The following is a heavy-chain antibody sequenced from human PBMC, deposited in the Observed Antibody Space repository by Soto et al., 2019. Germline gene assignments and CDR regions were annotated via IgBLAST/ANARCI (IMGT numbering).Heavy chain of an antibody. CDR1: GFTFSSYG. Sequence: GGSLRLSCAASGFTFSSYGMHWVRQAPGKGLEWVAVISYDGSNKYYADSVKGRFTISRDNSKNTLYLQMNSLRAEDTAVYYCAKEKLERHYGFDCWGQGTLVTVSS. CDR3: AKEKLERHYGFDC. V-gene: IGHV3-30*18. D-gene: IGHD1-1*01. CDR2: ISYDGSNK. J-gene: IGHJ4*02.